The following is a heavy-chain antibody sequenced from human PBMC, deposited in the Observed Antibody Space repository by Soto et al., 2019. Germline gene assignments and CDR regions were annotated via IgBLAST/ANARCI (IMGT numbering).Heavy chain of an antibody. J-gene: IGHJ3*02. CDR2: IYYSGST. CDR1: GGSISSSGYY. CDR3: ARDLSSDDAFEI. D-gene: IGHD3-22*01. V-gene: IGHV4-31*03. Sequence: QVQLQESGPGLVKPTQTLSLTCTVSGGSISSSGYYWSWIRQHPGKGLEWIGYIYYSGSTYYNPSLKSRVTISVDTSKNQFSLRLTSVTAADTAVYYCARDLSSDDAFEIWGQGTMVTVSS.